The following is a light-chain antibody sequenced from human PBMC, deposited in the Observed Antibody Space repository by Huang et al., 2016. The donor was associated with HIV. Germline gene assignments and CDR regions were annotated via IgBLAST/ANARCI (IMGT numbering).Light chain of an antibody. Sequence: EIVLTQSPATLSLSPGERATLSCRASQSVSSYLAWYQQKPGQAPRLLIYDASNRATGIPAMFSASGSGTDFTLTLSSLEPEDFAVYYCQQRSNWPWTFGQGTKVEIK. CDR3: QQRSNWPWT. J-gene: IGKJ1*01. V-gene: IGKV3-11*01. CDR1: QSVSSY. CDR2: DAS.